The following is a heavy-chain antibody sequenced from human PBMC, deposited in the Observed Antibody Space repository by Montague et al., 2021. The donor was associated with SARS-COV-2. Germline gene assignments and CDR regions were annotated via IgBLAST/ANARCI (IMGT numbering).Heavy chain of an antibody. V-gene: IGHV4-34*01. CDR2: TDHTGTT. D-gene: IGHD2-2*03. J-gene: IGHJ4*02. Sequence: SETLSLTCAVYGGSFSGFHWTWIRQSPGEGLEWIGETDHTGTTKYNPSLKSRLTISVDTSKNQFPPSLTSVTAADTAVYYCARRGYCSGLICYSALAGSSLFFHYWGQGTLVTVS. CDR1: GGSFSGFH. CDR3: ARRGYCSGLICYSALAGSSLFFHY.